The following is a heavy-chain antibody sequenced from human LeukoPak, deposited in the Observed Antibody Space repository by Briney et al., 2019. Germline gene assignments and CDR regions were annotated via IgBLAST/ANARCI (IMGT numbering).Heavy chain of an antibody. CDR2: MYYSGST. CDR1: GGSISSSGQY. D-gene: IGHD4/OR15-4a*01. Sequence: SETLSLTCTVSGGSISSSGQYWVWIRQPPGKGLEWIGSMYYSGSTYYNSSLKSRVTISGDTSKNQFSLKLSSMTAADTAVYYCARDAGATAYWGQGALVTVSS. V-gene: IGHV4-39*07. CDR3: ARDAGATAY. J-gene: IGHJ4*02.